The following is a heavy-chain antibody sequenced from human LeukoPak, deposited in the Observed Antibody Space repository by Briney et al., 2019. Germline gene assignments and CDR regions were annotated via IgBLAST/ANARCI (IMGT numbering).Heavy chain of an antibody. J-gene: IGHJ4*02. V-gene: IGHV4-61*02. CDR3: ARGPAQQQLVSDY. D-gene: IGHD6-13*01. Sequence: SQTLSLTCTVSGGSISSGSYYWSWIRQPARKGLEWIGRIYTSGSTNYNPSLKSRVTISVDTSKNQFSLKLSSVTAADTAVYYCARGPAQQQLVSDYWGQGTLVTVSS. CDR2: IYTSGST. CDR1: GGSISSGSYY.